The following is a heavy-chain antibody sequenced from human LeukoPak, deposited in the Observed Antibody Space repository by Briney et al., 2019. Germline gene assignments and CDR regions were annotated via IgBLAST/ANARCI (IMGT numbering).Heavy chain of an antibody. CDR3: AKYSSSWATNYFDY. J-gene: IGHJ4*02. D-gene: IGHD6-13*01. CDR2: IYYSGST. V-gene: IGHV4-31*03. Sequence: SETLSLTCTVSGGSISSGGYYWSWIRQHPGKGLEWIGYIYYSGSTYYNPSLKSRVTISVDTSKNQFSLKLSSVTAADTAVYYCAKYSSSWATNYFDYWGQGTLVTVSS. CDR1: GGSISSGGYY.